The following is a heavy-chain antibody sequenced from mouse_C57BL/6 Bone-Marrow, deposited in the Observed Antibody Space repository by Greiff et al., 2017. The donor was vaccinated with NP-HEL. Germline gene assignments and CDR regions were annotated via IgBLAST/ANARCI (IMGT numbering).Heavy chain of an antibody. CDR3: AIFYYGSSLAY. CDR2: IHPSDSVT. J-gene: IGHJ3*01. D-gene: IGHD1-1*01. CDR1: GYTFTSYW. Sequence: VQLQQPGAELVKPGASVKVSCKASGYTFTSYWMHWVKQRPGQGLVWIGRIHPSDSVTIYHQKFKVKATLTVDKSSSTAYMQLSSVTSEDSAVYYCAIFYYGSSLAYWGQGTLVTVSA. V-gene: IGHV1-74*01.